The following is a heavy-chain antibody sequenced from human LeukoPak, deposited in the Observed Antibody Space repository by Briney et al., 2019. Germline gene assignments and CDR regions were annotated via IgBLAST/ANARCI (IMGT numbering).Heavy chain of an antibody. J-gene: IGHJ4*02. Sequence: PGRSLRLSCAASGFTFSRYEMSWVRQAPGKGLEWVSSLSGSGAGTHYADSVKGRFTISRDNSKNTLYLQMNSLRAEDTAVYYCAKDPVVGAPGYFDFWGQGTLVTVSS. CDR2: LSGSGAGT. CDR1: GFTFSRYE. D-gene: IGHD1-26*01. V-gene: IGHV3-23*01. CDR3: AKDPVVGAPGYFDF.